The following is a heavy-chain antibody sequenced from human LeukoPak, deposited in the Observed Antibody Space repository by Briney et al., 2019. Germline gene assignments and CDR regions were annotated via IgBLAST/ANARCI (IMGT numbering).Heavy chain of an antibody. CDR1: GFTLSSYT. Sequence: GGSLRLSCAASGFTLSSYTMTWVRQAPGKGLEWVSAISTSGTDTYYADSVKGRFSISRDNSKNTLYVQMNSLRAEDTAVYYCTTSTANHDVWGQGTLVTVSS. CDR2: ISTSGTDT. J-gene: IGHJ4*02. D-gene: IGHD2/OR15-2a*01. CDR3: TTSTANHDV. V-gene: IGHV3-23*01.